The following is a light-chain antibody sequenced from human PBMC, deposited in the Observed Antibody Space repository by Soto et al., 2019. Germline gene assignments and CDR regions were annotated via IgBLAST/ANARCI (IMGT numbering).Light chain of an antibody. CDR2: EVS. CDR3: SSYTSSSAVV. Sequence: QSALTQPASVSGSPGQSITISCTGTSSDVDGYNYVSWYQQHPGKAPKLMIYEVSNRPSGVSNRFSGSKSGNTASLTISGLQAEDEADYYCSSYTSSSAVVFGGGTKLTV. CDR1: SSDVDGYNY. V-gene: IGLV2-14*01. J-gene: IGLJ2*01.